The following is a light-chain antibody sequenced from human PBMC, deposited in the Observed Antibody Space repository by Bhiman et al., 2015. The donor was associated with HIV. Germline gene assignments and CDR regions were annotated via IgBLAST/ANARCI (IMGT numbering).Light chain of an antibody. Sequence: QSVLTQPPSVSAAPGQKVTISCSGSSSNIGNNYVSWYQQLPGTAPKLLIYENNKRPSGIPDRFSAFKSGTSATLGITGLQTGDEADYYCATWDSSLSAEVFGGGTKLTVL. J-gene: IGLJ2*01. CDR1: SSNIGNNY. CDR2: ENN. CDR3: ATWDSSLSAEV. V-gene: IGLV1-51*02.